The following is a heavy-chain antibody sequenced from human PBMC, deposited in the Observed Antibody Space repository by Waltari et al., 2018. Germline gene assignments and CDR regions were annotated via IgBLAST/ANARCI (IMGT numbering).Heavy chain of an antibody. D-gene: IGHD4-17*01. Sequence: QVQLQESGPGLVKPSETLSLTCAVSGYSIRSGYYWGWIRQPPGKGLEWIGSIYHSGSTYYNPSLKSRVTISVDTSKNQFSLKLSSVTAADTAVYYCARQVGDWYFDLWGRGTLVTVSS. CDR2: IYHSGST. J-gene: IGHJ2*01. V-gene: IGHV4-38-2*01. CDR3: ARQVGDWYFDL. CDR1: GYSIRSGYY.